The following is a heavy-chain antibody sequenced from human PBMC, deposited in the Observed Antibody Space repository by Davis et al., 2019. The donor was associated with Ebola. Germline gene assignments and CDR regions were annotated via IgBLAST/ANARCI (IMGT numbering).Heavy chain of an antibody. CDR1: GYTFSGNY. CDR3: ARIYTRSDP. J-gene: IGHJ5*02. Sequence: AASVKVSCKASGYTFSGNYVHWVRQAPGQGLEWMGRINPNTGGTNYAQKFQGRVTMTRDTSISTAYMELSRLRSDDTAVYYCARIYTRSDPWGQGTLVTVSS. V-gene: IGHV1-2*06. CDR2: INPNTGGT. D-gene: IGHD2-2*01.